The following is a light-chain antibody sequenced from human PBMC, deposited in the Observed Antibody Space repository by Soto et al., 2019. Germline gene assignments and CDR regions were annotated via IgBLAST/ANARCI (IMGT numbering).Light chain of an antibody. J-gene: IGLJ3*02. CDR2: EVT. CDR3: CSHSSSITWM. V-gene: IGLV2-14*03. Sequence: QSVLTRTASVSGSPGQSITISCTGTSSDVGGYNFVSWYQQHPGKAPKLIIHEVTNRLSGVSGRFSGSKSGNTAFLTISGLQAEDEAVYYCCSHSSSITWMFGGGTKLTVL. CDR1: SSDVGGYNF.